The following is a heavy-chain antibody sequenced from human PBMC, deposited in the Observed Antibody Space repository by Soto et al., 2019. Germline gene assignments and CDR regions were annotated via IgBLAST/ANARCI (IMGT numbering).Heavy chain of an antibody. D-gene: IGHD6-6*01. J-gene: IGHJ6*02. V-gene: IGHV3-21*01. CDR1: GFTFSSYS. CDR2: ISSSSSYI. Sequence: EVQLVESGGGLVKPGGSLRLSCAASGFTFSSYSMNWVRQAPGKGLEWVSSISSSSSYIYYADSVKGRFTISRDNAKNSLYLQMNSLRAEDTAVYYCARDKSSSAGGYYYYYGMDVWGQGTTVTVS. CDR3: ARDKSSSAGGYYYYYGMDV.